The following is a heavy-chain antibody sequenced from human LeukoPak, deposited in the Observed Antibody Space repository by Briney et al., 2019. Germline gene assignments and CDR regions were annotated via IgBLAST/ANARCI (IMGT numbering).Heavy chain of an antibody. Sequence: GESLKISCKGSGYSFTSYWIGWVRQMPGKGLEWMGIIYPGDSDTRYSPSFQGQVTISAEKSISTAYLQWSSLKASDTAMYYCARQMSQYNWNDVSDYWGQGTLVTVSS. D-gene: IGHD1-20*01. V-gene: IGHV5-51*01. J-gene: IGHJ4*02. CDR2: IYPGDSDT. CDR3: ARQMSQYNWNDVSDY. CDR1: GYSFTSYW.